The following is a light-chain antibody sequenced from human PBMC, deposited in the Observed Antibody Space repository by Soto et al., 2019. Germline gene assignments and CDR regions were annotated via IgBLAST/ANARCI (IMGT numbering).Light chain of an antibody. Sequence: QSVLTQPPSVSGAPGQRVTISCTGSSSNIGTGYDVHWYQQLPGTAPKLLIYGNTNRPSGVPDRVSGSKSGTSASLAITGLQAEDEADYYCQSYDSSLSGYVFGTATKLTVL. V-gene: IGLV1-40*01. J-gene: IGLJ1*01. CDR2: GNT. CDR3: QSYDSSLSGYV. CDR1: SSNIGTGYD.